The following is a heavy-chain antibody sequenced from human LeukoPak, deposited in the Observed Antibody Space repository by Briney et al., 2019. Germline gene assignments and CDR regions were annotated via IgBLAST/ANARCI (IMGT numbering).Heavy chain of an antibody. D-gene: IGHD3-22*01. V-gene: IGHV3-23*01. Sequence: PGGSLRLSCVVSGFTFKNYAMSWVRQAPGKGLEWVSTIRDSGNNTDYADSVKGRFTVSRDNSKNTLYLHMNTLRAEDTAVYYCAIMHRYYDGSGYWVQWGQGTLVTVSS. CDR2: IRDSGNNT. CDR3: AIMHRYYDGSGYWVQ. CDR1: GFTFKNYA. J-gene: IGHJ4*02.